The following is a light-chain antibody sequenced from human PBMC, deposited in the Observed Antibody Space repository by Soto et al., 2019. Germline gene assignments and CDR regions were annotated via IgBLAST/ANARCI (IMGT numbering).Light chain of an antibody. CDR2: GNN. CDR1: SSKIGTGYD. Sequence: QLVLTQPPSVSGAPGQRVTISCTGSSSKIGTGYDVHWYQQLPGTAPKLLIYGNNNRPSGVPDRFSGSKSGTSASLAITGLQAEDEADYYCQSYDSSLSGGVFGGGTKLTVL. CDR3: QSYDSSLSGGV. J-gene: IGLJ3*02. V-gene: IGLV1-40*01.